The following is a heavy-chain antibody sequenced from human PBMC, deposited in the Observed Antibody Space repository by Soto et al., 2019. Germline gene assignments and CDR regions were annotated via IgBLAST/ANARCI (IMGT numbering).Heavy chain of an antibody. Sequence: PGESLKISCKGSGYSFTSYWIAWVRQMPGKGLELMGIIHPFDSDTRYSPSFQGQVTISADKSLSTAYLQWSSLKTSDTAMYYCARHPDPYASDYWGQGTPVTVSS. V-gene: IGHV5-51*01. J-gene: IGHJ4*02. D-gene: IGHD2-2*01. CDR1: GYSFTSYW. CDR3: ARHPDPYASDY. CDR2: IHPFDSDT.